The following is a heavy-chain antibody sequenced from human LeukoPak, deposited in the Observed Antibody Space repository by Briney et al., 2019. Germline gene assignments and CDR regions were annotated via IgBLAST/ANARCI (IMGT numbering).Heavy chain of an antibody. V-gene: IGHV1-2*02. Sequence: ASVKVSCESSGYNFAGYYIHWVRQVPGLGLEWLGWISPKGDETKYAQKFQGRLTVTRDTSISTTYMDLSGLRSDDTAVYYCARGDMYFQDSSYRSLDHWGQGTLVTVSS. CDR2: ISPKGDET. D-gene: IGHD2-15*01. CDR3: ARGDMYFQDSSYRSLDH. J-gene: IGHJ4*02. CDR1: GYNFAGYY.